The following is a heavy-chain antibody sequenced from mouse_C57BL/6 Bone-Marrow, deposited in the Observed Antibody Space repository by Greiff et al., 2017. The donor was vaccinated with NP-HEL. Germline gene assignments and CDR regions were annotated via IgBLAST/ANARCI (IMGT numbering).Heavy chain of an antibody. CDR2: IYPGDGDT. CDR1: GYAFSSSW. D-gene: IGHD1-1*01. V-gene: IGHV1-82*01. Sequence: QVQLQQSGPELVKPGASVKISCKASGYAFSSSWMNWVKQRPGKGLEWIGRIYPGDGDTNYIGKFKGKATLTADKSSSTAYMQLSSLTSEDSAVYFCARRGHYYGSSFDYWGQGTTLTVSS. CDR3: ARRGHYYGSSFDY. J-gene: IGHJ2*01.